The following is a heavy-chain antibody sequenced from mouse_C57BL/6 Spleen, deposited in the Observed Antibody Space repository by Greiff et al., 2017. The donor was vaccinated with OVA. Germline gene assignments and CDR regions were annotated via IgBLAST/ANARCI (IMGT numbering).Heavy chain of an antibody. Sequence: QVQLQQSGAELVKPGASVKMSCKASGYTFTTYPIEWMKQNHGKSLEWIGNFHPYNDDTKYNDKFKGKDTLTVEKSSSTVYLELSRLTSDDSAVYDCARRENDYDYFDYWGQGTTLTVSS. J-gene: IGHJ2*01. D-gene: IGHD2-4*01. CDR3: ARRENDYDYFDY. V-gene: IGHV1-47*01. CDR2: FHPYNDDT. CDR1: GYTFTTYP.